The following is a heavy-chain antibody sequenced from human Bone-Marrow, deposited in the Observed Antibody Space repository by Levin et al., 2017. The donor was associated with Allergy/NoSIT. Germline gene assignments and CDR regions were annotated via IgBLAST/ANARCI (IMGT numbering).Heavy chain of an antibody. D-gene: IGHD2-21*01. Sequence: GGSLRLSCTASGFSFTTYGMIWVRQAPGKGLERVSYISVRRTTMYYADSVKGRFTISRDDAKNTLYLQMSSLRAEDTAVYYCARGEESFRDAFDMWGQGTRVTVSS. J-gene: IGHJ3*02. CDR1: GFSFTTYG. V-gene: IGHV3-48*01. CDR2: ISVRRTTM. CDR3: ARGEESFRDAFDM.